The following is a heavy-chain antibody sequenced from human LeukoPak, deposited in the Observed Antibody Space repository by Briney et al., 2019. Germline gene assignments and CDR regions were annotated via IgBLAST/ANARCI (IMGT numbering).Heavy chain of an antibody. Sequence: YADSVKGRFTISRDNSKNTVFLQMNSLRAEDTAVYYCAKWGDYDVLTGYYVSDYWGQEALVTVSS. CDR3: AKWGDYDVLTGYYVSDY. J-gene: IGHJ4*02. D-gene: IGHD3-9*01. V-gene: IGHV3-23*01.